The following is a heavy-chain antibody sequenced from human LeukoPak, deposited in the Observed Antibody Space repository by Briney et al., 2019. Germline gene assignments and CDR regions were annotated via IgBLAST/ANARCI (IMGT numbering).Heavy chain of an antibody. Sequence: PSETLSLTCAVYGGSFSGYYWSWIRQPPGKGLEWIGEINHSGSTNYNPSLKSRVTISVDTSKNQFSLKLSSVTAADTAVYYCASVPTDSSGWYVDYWGQGTLVTVSS. D-gene: IGHD6-19*01. J-gene: IGHJ4*02. CDR3: ASVPTDSSGWYVDY. V-gene: IGHV4-34*01. CDR2: INHSGST. CDR1: GGSFSGYY.